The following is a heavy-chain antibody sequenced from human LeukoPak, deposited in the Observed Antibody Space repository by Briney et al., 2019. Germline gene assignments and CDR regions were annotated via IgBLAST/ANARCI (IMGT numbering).Heavy chain of an antibody. CDR3: ARGGRGEGTGTTRVAFDI. V-gene: IGHV1-46*01. D-gene: IGHD1-1*01. J-gene: IGHJ3*02. CDR1: GYTFTTYY. Sequence: ASVKVSCKAAGYTFTTYYMHWVRQAPGQGLEWMGTINPSGGSTSYAQRFQGRITMTRDTSTSTVYMELSSLRSEDTAVYYCARGGRGEGTGTTRVAFDIWGQGTMVTVSS. CDR2: INPSGGST.